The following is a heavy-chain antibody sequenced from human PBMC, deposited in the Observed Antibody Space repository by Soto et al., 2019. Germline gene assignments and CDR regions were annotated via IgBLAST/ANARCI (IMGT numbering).Heavy chain of an antibody. V-gene: IGHV5-51*01. J-gene: IGHJ3*02. CDR3: ARRIGYCSGGSCYSVHAFDI. Sequence: GESLKISCKGSGYSFTSYWIGWGLQMPWKGLEWMGIIYPGDSDTRYSPSFQGQVTISADKSISTAYLQWSSLKASDTAMYYCARRIGYCSGGSCYSVHAFDIWGQGTMVTVSS. CDR2: IYPGDSDT. D-gene: IGHD2-15*01. CDR1: GYSFTSYW.